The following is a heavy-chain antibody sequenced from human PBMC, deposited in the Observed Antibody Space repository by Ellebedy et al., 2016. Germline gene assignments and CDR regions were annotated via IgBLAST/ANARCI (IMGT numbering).Heavy chain of an antibody. V-gene: IGHV1-18*04. CDR3: ARDPPGVTEDY. J-gene: IGHJ4*02. CDR2: ISTDNGNT. CDR1: GYSFTSYG. D-gene: IGHD5-18*01. Sequence: ASVKVSCKASGYSFTSYGISWVRQAPGQGLEWMGWISTDNGNTKYVEKFQGRVTMTTDPATSTANMELRSLRSDDTAVYYCARDPPGVTEDYWGQGTLVIVSS.